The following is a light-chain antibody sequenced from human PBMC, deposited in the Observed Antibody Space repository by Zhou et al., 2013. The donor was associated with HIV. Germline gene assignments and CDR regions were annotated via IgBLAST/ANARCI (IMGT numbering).Light chain of an antibody. V-gene: IGKV2-28*01. CDR2: LGS. CDR1: QSLLHSRGYNY. Sequence: DIVLTQSPLSLPVTPGEAASISCRSSQSLLHSRGYNYLDWYLQRPGQSPQLLVYLGSNRASGVSDRFSGSGSGTDFTLNISRVETEDVGVYYCMQALQTPLTFGRRD. CDR3: MQALQTPLT. J-gene: IGKJ4*01.